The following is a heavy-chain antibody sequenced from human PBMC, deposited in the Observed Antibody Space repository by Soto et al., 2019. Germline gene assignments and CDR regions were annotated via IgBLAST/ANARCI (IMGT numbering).Heavy chain of an antibody. V-gene: IGHV3-11*01. D-gene: IGHD6-19*01. CDR2: ISTSGSTI. CDR3: ARDDIAVAGISTYYYYGMDV. Sequence: QVQLVESGGGLVKPGGSLRLSCAASGFTFSDYYMNWIRQAPGKGLEWVSYISTSGSTIYYADPVKGRFTISRDNAKNSLYLQMNSLRAEDTAVYYCARDDIAVAGISTYYYYGMDVWGQGTTVTVSS. CDR1: GFTFSDYY. J-gene: IGHJ6*02.